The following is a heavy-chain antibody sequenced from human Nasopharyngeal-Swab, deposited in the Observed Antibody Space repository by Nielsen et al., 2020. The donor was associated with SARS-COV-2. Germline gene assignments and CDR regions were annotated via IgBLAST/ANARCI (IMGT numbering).Heavy chain of an antibody. V-gene: IGHV3-30-3*01. J-gene: IGHJ4*02. CDR3: ARAANYYDSRLILYFDY. CDR1: GFTFSSYA. D-gene: IGHD3-22*01. Sequence: GGSLRLSCAASGFTFSSYAMHWVRQAPGKGMEWVAVISYDGSNKYYADSVKGRFTISRDNSKNTLYLQMNSLRAEDTAVYYCARAANYYDSRLILYFDYWGQGTLVTVSS. CDR2: ISYDGSNK.